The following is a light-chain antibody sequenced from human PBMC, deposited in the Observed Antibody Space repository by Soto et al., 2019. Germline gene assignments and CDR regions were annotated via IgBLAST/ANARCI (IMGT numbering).Light chain of an antibody. CDR3: QQYGSSPFT. V-gene: IGKV3-20*01. CDR1: QSVSGSC. CDR2: GAS. Sequence: EIVLTQSPGTLSLSPGERATLSCRASQSVSGSCLAWYQQKPGQAPRLLTYGASSRATGIPDRFSGSGSGTAFTLTISRLEPEDFAVYYCQQYGSSPFTFGPGTTVDIK. J-gene: IGKJ3*01.